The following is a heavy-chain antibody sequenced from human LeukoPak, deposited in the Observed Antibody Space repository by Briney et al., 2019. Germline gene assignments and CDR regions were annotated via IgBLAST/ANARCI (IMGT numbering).Heavy chain of an antibody. CDR3: ARHGRIAAAGTSHYYYYMDV. D-gene: IGHD6-13*01. CDR2: INHSGST. V-gene: IGHV4-34*01. CDR1: GGSFSGYY. Sequence: PSETLSLTCAVYGGSFSGYYWSWIRQPPGKGLEWIGEINHSGSTNYNPSLKSRVTISVDTSKNQFSLKLSSVTAADTAVYYCARHGRIAAAGTSHYYYYMDVWGKGTTVTISS. J-gene: IGHJ6*03.